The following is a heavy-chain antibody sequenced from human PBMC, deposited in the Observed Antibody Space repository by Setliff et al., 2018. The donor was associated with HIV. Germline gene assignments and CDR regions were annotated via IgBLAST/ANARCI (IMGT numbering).Heavy chain of an antibody. Sequence: SETLSLTCTVSGGSISTSRYYWGWVRQPPGKGLEWIGSINYRGNTYYNPSLTSRAAIFVDTSKNQISLKLSSVTAADTAVYYCASLNGSESPYIYYYYMDVWGKGTTVTVSS. D-gene: IGHD3-10*01. V-gene: IGHV4-39*01. J-gene: IGHJ6*03. CDR2: INYRGNT. CDR3: ASLNGSESPYIYYYYMDV. CDR1: GGSISTSRYY.